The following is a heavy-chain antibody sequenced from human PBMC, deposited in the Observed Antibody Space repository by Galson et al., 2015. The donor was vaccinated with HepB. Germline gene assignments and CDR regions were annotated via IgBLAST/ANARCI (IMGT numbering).Heavy chain of an antibody. J-gene: IGHJ4*02. D-gene: IGHD6-19*01. CDR2: IGGYSGHT. Sequence: SVKVSCKASGYTFTKFGISWVRQAPGQGLEWMAWIGGYSGHTNYPQKFQGRVTVTADTSTTTVYMVLRSLRSDDTAVYYCARGRSSGWSFDYWGQGTLVTVPS. CDR1: GYTFTKFG. CDR3: ARGRSSGWSFDY. V-gene: IGHV1-18*01.